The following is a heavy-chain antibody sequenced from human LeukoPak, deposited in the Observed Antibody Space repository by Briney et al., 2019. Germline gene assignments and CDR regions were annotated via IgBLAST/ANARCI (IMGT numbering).Heavy chain of an antibody. CDR3: AKGHGDSSGYYYFDS. CDR1: RFIFTNYG. CDR2: IRGNAGTT. V-gene: IGHV3-23*01. D-gene: IGHD3-22*01. Sequence: PGGSLRLSCAASRFIFTNYGMSWVRQAPGEGLEWVSAIRGNAGTTYYADSVKGRFTIFRDNSKNMLYLQMNSLRVEDTAVYYCAKGHGDSSGYYYFDSWGQGTLVTVSS. J-gene: IGHJ4*02.